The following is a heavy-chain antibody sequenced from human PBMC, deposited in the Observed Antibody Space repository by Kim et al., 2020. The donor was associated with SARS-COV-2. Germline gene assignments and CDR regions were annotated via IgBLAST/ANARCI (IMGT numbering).Heavy chain of an antibody. CDR3: VKTTRGGGRWFGYNGMDV. V-gene: IGHV3-9*01. Sequence: GGSLRLSCATSGFTFDDYTMHWVRQAPGKGLEWVSGISWNSDYIDYADSVKGRFTISRDNAKNSLYLQMNSLRTEDTALYYCVKTTRGGGRWFGYNGMDVWRRGTTVTVSS. D-gene: IGHD2-15*01. CDR2: ISWNSDYI. J-gene: IGHJ6*02. CDR1: GFTFDDYT.